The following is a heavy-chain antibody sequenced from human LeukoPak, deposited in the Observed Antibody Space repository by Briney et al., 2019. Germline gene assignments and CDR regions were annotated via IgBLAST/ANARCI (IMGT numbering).Heavy chain of an antibody. Sequence: SETLSLTCTVSGGSISTSSYYWGWIRQPPGKGLEWIGSVYYSGSTYNNPSLKSRVTISVDKSKNQFSLKLSSVTAADTAVYYCARGGKLSSGYSPNGYWGQGTLVTVSS. CDR2: VYYSGST. CDR1: GGSISTSSYY. CDR3: ARGGKLSSGYSPNGY. J-gene: IGHJ4*02. D-gene: IGHD3-22*01. V-gene: IGHV4-39*07.